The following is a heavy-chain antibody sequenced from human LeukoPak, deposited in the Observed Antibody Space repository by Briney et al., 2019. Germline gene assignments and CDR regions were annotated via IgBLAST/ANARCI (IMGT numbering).Heavy chain of an antibody. CDR3: ARDNTYCSGSRCYDRFDY. CDR1: GFTVSSNY. V-gene: IGHV3-66*01. Sequence: GGSLRLSCAASGFTVSSNYMSWVRQAPGKGLEWVSAIYTGGSTYYAGSVKGRFTISRDNSKNTLYLQMNSLTAEDTAVYYCARDNTYCSGSRCYDRFDYWGQGTLVTVSS. J-gene: IGHJ4*02. CDR2: IYTGGST. D-gene: IGHD2-15*01.